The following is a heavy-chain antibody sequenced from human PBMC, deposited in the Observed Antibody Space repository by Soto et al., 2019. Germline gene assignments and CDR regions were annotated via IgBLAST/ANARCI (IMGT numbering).Heavy chain of an antibody. CDR2: IIPIFGTA. Sequence: SVKVSCKASGGTFSSYAISWVRQAPGQGLEWRGGIIPIFGTANYAQKFQGRVTITADESTSTAYMELSSLRSEDTAVYYCAREGSPYYDYVWGSYRNSNFDYWGQGTLVTVSS. D-gene: IGHD3-16*02. J-gene: IGHJ4*02. CDR3: AREGSPYYDYVWGSYRNSNFDY. CDR1: GGTFSSYA. V-gene: IGHV1-69*13.